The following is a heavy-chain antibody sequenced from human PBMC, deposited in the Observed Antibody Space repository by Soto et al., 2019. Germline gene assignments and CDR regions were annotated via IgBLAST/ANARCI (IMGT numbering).Heavy chain of an antibody. Sequence: SETLSLTCTVSGGSISSYYWSWIRQPPGKGLEWIGYIYYSGSTNYNPSLKSRVTISVDTSKNQFSLKLSSVTAADTAVYYCARLGHVYYYGSSGYREYFQHWGQGTLVTVSS. CDR1: GGSISSYY. CDR3: ARLGHVYYYGSSGYREYFQH. CDR2: IYYSGST. J-gene: IGHJ1*01. V-gene: IGHV4-59*01. D-gene: IGHD3-22*01.